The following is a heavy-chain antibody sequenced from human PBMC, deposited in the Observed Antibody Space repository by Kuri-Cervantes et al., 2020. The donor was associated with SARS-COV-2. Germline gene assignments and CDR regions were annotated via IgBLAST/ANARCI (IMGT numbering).Heavy chain of an antibody. V-gene: IGHV1-69*06. Sequence: SVKVSCKASGSTFSSYAISWVRQAPGQGLEWMRGIIPNFGPANYAQKFQGTVTITEDNSTSTSYIALSSLRSQDTTVYYCASDNVEVYYDSSGYAIWGQGTPVTVSS. D-gene: IGHD3-22*01. CDR3: ASDNVEVYYDSSGYAI. CDR1: GSTFSSYA. CDR2: IIPNFGPA. J-gene: IGHJ4*02.